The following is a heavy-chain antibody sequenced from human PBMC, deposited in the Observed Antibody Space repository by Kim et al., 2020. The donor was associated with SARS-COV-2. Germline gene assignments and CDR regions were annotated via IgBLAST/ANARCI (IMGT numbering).Heavy chain of an antibody. Sequence: GGSLRLSCAASGFTFSSYAMHWVRQAPGKGLEWVAVISYDGSNKYYADSVKGRFTISRDNSKNTLYLQMNSLRAEDTAVYYCARDRSGSGSYYMGGGYYYYYYGMDVWGQGTTVTVSS. J-gene: IGHJ6*02. CDR1: GFTFSSYA. CDR2: ISYDGSNK. CDR3: ARDRSGSGSYYMGGGYYYYYYGMDV. V-gene: IGHV3-30*04. D-gene: IGHD3-10*01.